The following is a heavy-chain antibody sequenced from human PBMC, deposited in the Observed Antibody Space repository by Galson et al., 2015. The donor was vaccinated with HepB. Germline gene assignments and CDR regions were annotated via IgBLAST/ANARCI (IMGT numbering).Heavy chain of an antibody. V-gene: IGHV5-51*01. D-gene: IGHD3-9*01. CDR1: GYSFTSYW. CDR2: IYPGDSDT. J-gene: IGHJ3*02. Sequence: QSGAEVKKPGESLKISCKGSGYSFTSYWIGWVRQMPGKGLEWMGIIYPGDSDTRYSPSFQGQVTISADKSISTAYLQWSSLKASDTAMYYCARQILVIPPYDAFDIWGQGTMVTVSS. CDR3: ARQILVIPPYDAFDI.